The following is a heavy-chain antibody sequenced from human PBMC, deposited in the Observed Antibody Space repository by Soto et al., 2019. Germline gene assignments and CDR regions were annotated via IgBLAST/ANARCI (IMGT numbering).Heavy chain of an antibody. D-gene: IGHD6-6*01. CDR1: GESISSGGYY. CDR2: IYDSESA. CDR3: ARASSSSSAADY. Sequence: QVQLQESGPGLVKPSQTLSLTCSVSGESISSGGYYWSWIRHHPGKGLEWIGYIYDSESAYYNPSLKSRVTISMDTSKNHFAMRLSFVTAADTAVYYCARASSSSSAADYWGQGILVTVSA. J-gene: IGHJ4*02. V-gene: IGHV4-31*03.